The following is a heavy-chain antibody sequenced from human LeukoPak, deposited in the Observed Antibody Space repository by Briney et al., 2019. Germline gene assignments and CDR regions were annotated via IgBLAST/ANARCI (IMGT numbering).Heavy chain of an antibody. CDR1: GFTFSRYS. V-gene: IGHV3-21*01. CDR3: VLASYSSTWYLDS. D-gene: IGHD6-13*01. J-gene: IGHJ4*02. Sequence: GGSLRLSCEVSGFTFSRYSMNWVRQAPGKGLEWVSAISTKSDYIYYGDSVKGRFTVSRDDPKNSLYLQMNSLRAEDTALYYCVLASYSSTWYLDSWGKGTLVTVSS. CDR2: ISTKSDYI.